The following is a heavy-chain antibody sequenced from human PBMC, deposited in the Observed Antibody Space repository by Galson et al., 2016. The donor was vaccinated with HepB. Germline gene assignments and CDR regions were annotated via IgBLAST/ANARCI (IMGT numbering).Heavy chain of an antibody. J-gene: IGHJ6*03. Sequence: ETLSLTCNVSGASISGTNYYWGWIRQSPGRGLEWIGSIYYTGSTNYNPSLESPVTISVDTSKNHLSLSLSSVTAADTAVYYCATGVVVAGRMYYYYMDVWGKGTSVTVSS. CDR2: IYYTGST. CDR3: ATGVVVAGRMYYYYMDV. D-gene: IGHD2-2*01. CDR1: GASISGTNYY. V-gene: IGHV4-39*01.